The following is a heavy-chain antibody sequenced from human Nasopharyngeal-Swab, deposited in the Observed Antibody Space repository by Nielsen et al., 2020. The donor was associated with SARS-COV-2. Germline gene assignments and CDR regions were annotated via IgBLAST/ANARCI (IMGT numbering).Heavy chain of an antibody. Sequence: LRLSCTVSGGSISSGGYYWSWIRQPAGKGLEWIGRIYTSGSTNYNPSLKSRVTMSVDTSKNQFSLKLSSVTAADTAVYYCARDYDYYDSSGNSNWFDPWGQGTLVTVSS. D-gene: IGHD3-22*01. J-gene: IGHJ5*02. CDR3: ARDYDYYDSSGNSNWFDP. V-gene: IGHV4-61*02. CDR2: IYTSGST. CDR1: GGSISSGGYY.